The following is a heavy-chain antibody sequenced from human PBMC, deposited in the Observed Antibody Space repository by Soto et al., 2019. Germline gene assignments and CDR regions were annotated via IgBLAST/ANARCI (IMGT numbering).Heavy chain of an antibody. CDR2: IIPIFGTT. Sequence: QVQLVQSGAEVKKPGSSVKISCKASGGTFSNYAISWVRQAPGQGLEWMGGIIPIFGTTTYAQTFQGRVTITAGDSTPTAYMELSSLTSEDTALFYCAPRYCVSFHCRSASKFNYGKDVWGQGTPVIVSS. V-gene: IGHV1-69*01. D-gene: IGHD2-15*01. CDR3: APRYCVSFHCRSASKFNYGKDV. CDR1: GGTFSNYA. J-gene: IGHJ6*02.